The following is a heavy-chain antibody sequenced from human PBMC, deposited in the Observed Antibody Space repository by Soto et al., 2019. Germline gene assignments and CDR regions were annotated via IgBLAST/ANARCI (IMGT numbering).Heavy chain of an antibody. Sequence: ASVQVSCKASGYIFNSYGISWVRQAPGQGLEWMGWIRVYNGMTDYSQKVQGRVSMTADTSTSTVYMELRSLRAEDTALYYCAKGSLRDHRPGEEDENWFDPWGQGTLVTVSS. D-gene: IGHD3-10*01. V-gene: IGHV1-18*01. CDR2: IRVYNGMT. CDR3: AKGSLRDHRPGEEDENWFDP. CDR1: GYIFNSYG. J-gene: IGHJ5*02.